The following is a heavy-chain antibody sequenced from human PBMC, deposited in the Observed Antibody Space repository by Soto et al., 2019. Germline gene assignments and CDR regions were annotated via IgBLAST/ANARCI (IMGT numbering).Heavy chain of an antibody. V-gene: IGHV4-59*02. Sequence: SETLSLTCTVSGGSVSNSYWGWIRQPPGKGLEWVAYVYYSGSTNYNPPLGSRVTISVDKSKNQFSLKMTSVTGADTAVYYCARGRSHALELLVQYFDYWGQGTLVTVSS. J-gene: IGHJ4*02. CDR3: ARGRSHALELLVQYFDY. CDR1: GGSVSNSY. D-gene: IGHD1-26*01. CDR2: VYYSGST.